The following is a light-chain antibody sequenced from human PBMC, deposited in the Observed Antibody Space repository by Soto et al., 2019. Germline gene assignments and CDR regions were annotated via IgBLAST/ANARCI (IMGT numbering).Light chain of an antibody. V-gene: IGKV3-15*01. CDR3: QQYNNWPPVT. CDR1: QSVSSN. Sequence: PGDRVNLSCRASQSVSSNLAWYQQKPGQAPRLLIYGASTRATGIPARFSGSGSGTEFTLTISSLQSEDSAVYYCQQYNNWPPVTCGQGTKGDIK. CDR2: GAS. J-gene: IGKJ1*01.